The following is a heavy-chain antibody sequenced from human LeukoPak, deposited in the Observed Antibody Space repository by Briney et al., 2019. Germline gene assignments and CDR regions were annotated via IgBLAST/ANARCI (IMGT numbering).Heavy chain of an antibody. CDR1: GFTFSSYA. CDR2: ISGSAGST. J-gene: IGHJ4*02. V-gene: IGHV3-23*01. Sequence: GGSLRLSCAASGFTFSSYAMSWVRQAPGKGLEWVSVISGSAGSTYYADSVKGRFTVSRDNSKNTLYLQMNSLKAEDTAVYYCAKQGAKIVVVPGRGYYFDYWGQGTLVTVSS. D-gene: IGHD2-2*01. CDR3: AKQGAKIVVVPGRGYYFDY.